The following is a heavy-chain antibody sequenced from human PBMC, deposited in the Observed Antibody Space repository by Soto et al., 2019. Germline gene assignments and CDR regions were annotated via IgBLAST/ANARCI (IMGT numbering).Heavy chain of an antibody. CDR1: GYSFTSYW. CDR3: ARGYYSDTSGTYNCFDT. CDR2: IYPGDSDT. D-gene: IGHD3-22*01. V-gene: IGHV5-51*01. Sequence: GESLKISCKGSGYSFTSYWVGWVRQMPGKGLEWMGIIYPGDSDTRYSPSFQGQVTISADKSISTAYLQWSSLKASDTAMYYCARGYYSDTSGTYNCFDTWGQGTLVTVSS. J-gene: IGHJ5*02.